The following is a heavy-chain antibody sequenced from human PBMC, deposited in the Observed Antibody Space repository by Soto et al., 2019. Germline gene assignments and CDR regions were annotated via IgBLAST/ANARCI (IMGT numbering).Heavy chain of an antibody. D-gene: IGHD2-2*01. CDR3: ASGLGDCSSTSCYFGYSDY. CDR2: INTSGGST. CDR1: GYTFTRYY. Sequence: QVQLVQSGAEVKKPGASVKVSCKASGYTFTRYYMQWVRQAPGQGLEWMGIINTSGGSTSFAQKFQGRVTMTSDTSTSTVYMELSSLRSEDTAVYYCASGLGDCSSTSCYFGYSDYWGQGTLVTVSS. V-gene: IGHV1-46*03. J-gene: IGHJ4*02.